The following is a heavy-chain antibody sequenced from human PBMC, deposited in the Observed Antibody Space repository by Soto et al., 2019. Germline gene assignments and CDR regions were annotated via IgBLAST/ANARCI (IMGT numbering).Heavy chain of an antibody. J-gene: IGHJ6*03. CDR2: IYYSGST. D-gene: IGHD2-15*01. CDR3: ARRGAGYCSGGSCSYYYYYYMDV. V-gene: IGHV4-39*01. Sequence: SETLSLTCTVSGGSISSSSYYWGWIRQPPGKGLEWIGSIYYSGSTYYNPSLKSRVTISVDTSKNQFSLKLSSVTAADTAVYYCARRGAGYCSGGSCSYYYYYYMDVWGRGTTVTVSS. CDR1: GGSISSSSYY.